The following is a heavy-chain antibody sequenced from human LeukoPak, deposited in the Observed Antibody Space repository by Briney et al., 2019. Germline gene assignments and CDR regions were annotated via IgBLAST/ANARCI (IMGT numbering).Heavy chain of an antibody. J-gene: IGHJ4*02. CDR1: GYTFTGSY. V-gene: IGHV1-2*02. D-gene: IGHD2-2*01. CDR3: AKGGAFCSITTCHEFDH. Sequence: ASVKVSCKTSGYTFTGSYLHWVRQVPGQGLEWMGWTNPSTGGTKSAQQFEGGVTMTRDTSNTTGYLELRSLRLHDTATYYCAKGGAFCSITTCHEFDHWGQGTLLIVSS. CDR2: TNPSTGGT.